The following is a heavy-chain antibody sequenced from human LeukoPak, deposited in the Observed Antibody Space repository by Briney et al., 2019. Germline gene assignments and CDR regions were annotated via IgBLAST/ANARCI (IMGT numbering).Heavy chain of an antibody. CDR1: GGSISSSSYY. Sequence: SETLSLTCTVSGGSISSSSYYWGWIRQPPGTGLEWIGSIYYSGSTNYNPSLKSRVTISVDTSKNQFSLKLSSVTAADTAVYYCARGRGYCSGGSCYSILSRYYCMDVWGKGTTVTVSS. CDR3: ARGRGYCSGGSCYSILSRYYCMDV. V-gene: IGHV4-39*07. CDR2: IYYSGST. D-gene: IGHD2-15*01. J-gene: IGHJ6*03.